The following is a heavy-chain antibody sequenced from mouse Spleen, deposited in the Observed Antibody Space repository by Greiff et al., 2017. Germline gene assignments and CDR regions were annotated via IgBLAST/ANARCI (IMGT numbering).Heavy chain of an antibody. CDR2: ISSGGSYT. J-gene: IGHJ1*01. CDR3: AREGGSGRYWYFDV. V-gene: IGHV5-9-4*01. Sequence: EVKLMESGGGLVKPGGSLKLSCAASGFTFSSYAMSWVRQSPEKRLEWVAEISSGGSYTYYPDTVTGRFTISRDNAKNTLYLEMSSLRSEDTAMYYCAREGGSGRYWYFDVWGAGTTVTVSS. D-gene: IGHD1-1*01. CDR1: GFTFSSYA.